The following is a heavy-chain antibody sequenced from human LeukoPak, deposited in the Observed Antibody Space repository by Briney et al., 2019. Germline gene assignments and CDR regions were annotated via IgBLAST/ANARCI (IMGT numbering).Heavy chain of an antibody. D-gene: IGHD6-13*01. V-gene: IGHV1-69*04. CDR3: ARDASYSSSWYYDS. Sequence: ASVKVSCKASVGTFSIYAISWVQQSPGQGLEWMGRIIPILGIANYAQKFQGRVTITADKSTSTAYMELSSLRSEDTAVYYCARDASYSSSWYYDSWGQGTLVTVSS. J-gene: IGHJ4*02. CDR2: IIPILGIA. CDR1: VGTFSIYA.